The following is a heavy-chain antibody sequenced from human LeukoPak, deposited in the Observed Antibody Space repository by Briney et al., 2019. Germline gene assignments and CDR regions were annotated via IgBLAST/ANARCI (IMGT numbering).Heavy chain of an antibody. Sequence: TSETLSLTCTVSGGSIRSYYWSWIRQPPGKGLEWIGYIFYAGSTTYNPSLKSRVTISIDTSKNQFSLKPNSVTAADTAVYYCASGERGYSYGPLDYWGQGILVTVSS. CDR2: IFYAGST. CDR3: ASGERGYSYGPLDY. D-gene: IGHD5-18*01. V-gene: IGHV4-59*08. J-gene: IGHJ4*02. CDR1: GGSIRSYY.